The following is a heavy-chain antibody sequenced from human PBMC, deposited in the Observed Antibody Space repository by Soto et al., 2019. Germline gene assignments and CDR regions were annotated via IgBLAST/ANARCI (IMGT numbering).Heavy chain of an antibody. Sequence: QITLNESGPTQVKPRQTLTLTCTFSGFSLTTSGVGVGWIRLSPGKAPERLALIYWDDDKRYSPSLKSRLTITKDTSKNQVVLTMADFDPADTSTYYCAHRVLRAVFGLVTTTAIYFDFWGQGTPVAVSS. CDR3: AHRVLRAVFGLVTTTAIYFDF. J-gene: IGHJ4*02. V-gene: IGHV2-5*02. D-gene: IGHD3-3*01. CDR2: IYWDDDK. CDR1: GFSLTTSGVG.